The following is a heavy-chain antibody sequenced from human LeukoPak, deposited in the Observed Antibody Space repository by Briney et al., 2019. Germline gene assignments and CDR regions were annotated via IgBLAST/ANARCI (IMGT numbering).Heavy chain of an antibody. Sequence: PGGSLRLSCAASGFTFSSYGMHWVRQAPGKGPEWVAVIWYDGSNKYYADSVKGRFTISRDNSKNTLYLQMNSLRAEDTAVYYCARDSNGMDVWGQGTTVTVSS. V-gene: IGHV3-33*01. CDR2: IWYDGSNK. CDR1: GFTFSSYG. CDR3: ARDSNGMDV. J-gene: IGHJ6*02. D-gene: IGHD3-3*02.